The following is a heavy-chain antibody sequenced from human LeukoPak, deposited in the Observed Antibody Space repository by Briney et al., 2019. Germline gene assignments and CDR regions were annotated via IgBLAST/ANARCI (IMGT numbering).Heavy chain of an antibody. Sequence: SETLSLTCTVSGGSISSFYWSWLRQPAGKGLEWIGRIYTSGSTNYNPSLNSRVTMSVDTSKNQFSLKLSSVTAADTAVYYCARDVVAAVGTWDYWGQGTLVTVSS. V-gene: IGHV4-4*07. D-gene: IGHD6-13*01. J-gene: IGHJ4*02. CDR1: GGSISSFY. CDR2: IYTSGST. CDR3: ARDVVAAVGTWDY.